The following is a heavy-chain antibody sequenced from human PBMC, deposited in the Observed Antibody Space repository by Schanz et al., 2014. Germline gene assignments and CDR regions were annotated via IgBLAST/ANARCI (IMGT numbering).Heavy chain of an antibody. J-gene: IGHJ5*02. V-gene: IGHV1-2*06. CDR1: GYTFTAYF. CDR3: AREKGHGYSGLS. CDR2: INPNTGGT. D-gene: IGHD5-12*01. Sequence: QVLLVQSGAEEKQPGASVKVSCKASGYTFTAYFIHWVRQAPGQGLEWMGRINPNTGGTNFAQKFQGRVTMTRDTSITTAYMDLSGLTSDDTAVYYCAREKGHGYSGLSWGQGTLLAVSS.